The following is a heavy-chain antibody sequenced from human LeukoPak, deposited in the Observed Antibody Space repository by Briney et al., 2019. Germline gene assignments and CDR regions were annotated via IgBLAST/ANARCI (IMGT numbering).Heavy chain of an antibody. CDR2: ISYSGST. D-gene: IGHD3-10*01. V-gene: IGHV4-39*01. Sequence: PSETLSLTCTVSGGSISSSGYYWGWIRQPPGKGLEWIGSISYSGSTYYNPSLKSRVTISVDTSKNQFSLKLTSVTAADTAVYYCARLWFGEITNWFDPWGQGTLVTVSS. CDR1: GGSISSSGYY. CDR3: ARLWFGEITNWFDP. J-gene: IGHJ5*02.